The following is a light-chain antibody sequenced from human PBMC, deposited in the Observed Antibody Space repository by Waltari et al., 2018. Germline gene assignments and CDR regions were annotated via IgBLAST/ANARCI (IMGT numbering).Light chain of an antibody. J-gene: IGLJ3*02. CDR3: CSFAGPYTWV. Sequence: QSALTQPRSVSGSPGQSVTISCTGTTSDVGGYDYVSWYQHHPGKAPKLMINDVSDRPRGVPDRFLGSKSGTTASLTSSGLQAEDEADYYCCSFAGPYTWVFGGGTKLTVL. V-gene: IGLV2-11*01. CDR1: TSDVGGYDY. CDR2: DVS.